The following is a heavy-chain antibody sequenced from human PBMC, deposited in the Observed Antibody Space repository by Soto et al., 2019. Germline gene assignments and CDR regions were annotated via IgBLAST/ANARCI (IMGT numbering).Heavy chain of an antibody. CDR1: GDSISNSY. Sequence: SETLSLTCSVSGDSISNSYWSWIRQPPGKGLEWIGYIYYSGNTNYNPSLKSRVTISVDTSKTHFSLRLSSVSAADTAVYYCTRGYFEAGVFDYWGKGTLVTVSS. D-gene: IGHD3-22*01. V-gene: IGHV4-59*01. CDR3: TRGYFEAGVFDY. CDR2: IYYSGNT. J-gene: IGHJ4*02.